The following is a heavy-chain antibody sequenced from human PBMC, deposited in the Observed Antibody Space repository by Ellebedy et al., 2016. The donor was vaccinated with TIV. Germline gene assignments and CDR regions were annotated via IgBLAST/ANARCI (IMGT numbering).Heavy chain of an antibody. D-gene: IGHD1-7*01. CDR1: GDSVSSNSAS. CDR3: ARVDNWNYL. J-gene: IGHJ4*02. Sequence: SQTLSLTCAISGDSVSSNSASWNWIRQSPSRGLEWLGRTYYRSKWFYAYAPSVKSRMIINPDTSKNQFSLQLNSVTPEDTALYYCARVDNWNYLWGQGTLVTVSS. CDR2: TYYRSKWFY. V-gene: IGHV6-1*01.